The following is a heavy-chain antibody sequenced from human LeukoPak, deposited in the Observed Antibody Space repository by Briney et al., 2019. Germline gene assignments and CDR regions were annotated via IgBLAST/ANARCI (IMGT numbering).Heavy chain of an antibody. CDR1: GGSLSDYN. CDR3: ARGLDLDGLDD. D-gene: IGHD1-1*01. J-gene: IGHJ4*02. CDR2: ITDSATT. Sequence: PSETLSLTCAVYGGSLSDYNWSWLRHSPEKGLEWIGEITDSATTHYNPSLETRVTISIDTAKHQFSLRLRSPTAADTAVDYCARGLDLDGLDDWGQGTLVTVSS. V-gene: IGHV4-34*01.